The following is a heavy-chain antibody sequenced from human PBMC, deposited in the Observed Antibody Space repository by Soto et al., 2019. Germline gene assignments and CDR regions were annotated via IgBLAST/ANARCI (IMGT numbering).Heavy chain of an antibody. CDR2: IIPLLGIT. CDR1: GGTFSGYA. D-gene: IGHD1-20*01. J-gene: IGHJ1*01. CDR3: ATDPRSITGTTSSEDFQH. V-gene: IGHV1-69*01. Sequence: QAQLMQSGAEVKKPGSSVKVSCKASGGTFSGYAINWVRQAPGQGLEWMGGIIPLLGITDYGQKFQGRITIAADESTGTAYMELRGLRSEDTAVYYCATDPRSITGTTSSEDFQHWGQGTLVSVSS.